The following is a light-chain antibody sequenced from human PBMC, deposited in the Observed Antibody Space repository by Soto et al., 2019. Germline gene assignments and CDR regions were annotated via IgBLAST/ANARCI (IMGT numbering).Light chain of an antibody. V-gene: IGKV3-20*01. J-gene: IGKJ3*01. CDR1: ENVYINS. CDR3: QQYGTSPLT. Sequence: EIVLTQSPGTLSLSPGEGATLSCRASENVYINSLAWYQQKPGQPPRLLIYGAATRASAVPDRFSGSASGADFTLTITGLEPEDFAVYYCQQYGTSPLTFGPGTRVD. CDR2: GAA.